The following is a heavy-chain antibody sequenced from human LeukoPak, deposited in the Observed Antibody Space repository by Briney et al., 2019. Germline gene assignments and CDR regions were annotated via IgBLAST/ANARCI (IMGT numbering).Heavy chain of an antibody. CDR1: GFTFSDYY. J-gene: IGHJ4*01. CDR2: ISSSSSYI. Sequence: PGGSLRLSCVASGFTFSDYYMSWIRQAPGKGLEWVSYISSSSSYIYYADSVKGRFTISRDNAKNSLYLRMNSLRAEDTAVYYCARDLGTTVTTYLDYWGQEPWSPSPQ. V-gene: IGHV3-11*06. CDR3: ARDLGTTVTTYLDY. D-gene: IGHD4-17*01.